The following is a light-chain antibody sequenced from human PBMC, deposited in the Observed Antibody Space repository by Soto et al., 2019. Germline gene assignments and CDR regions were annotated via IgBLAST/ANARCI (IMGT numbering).Light chain of an antibody. V-gene: IGKV1-17*01. CDR2: AAS. Sequence: LQVTPVPSPLAASFGDRVTITLRASQGIRDDLGWYQQKPGKAPKRLIYAASSLQSGVPSRFSGSGSGTEFTLTISSLQPEDFATYYCLQHNSYPRTFGQGTKVDIK. CDR1: QGIRDD. CDR3: LQHNSYPRT. J-gene: IGKJ1*01.